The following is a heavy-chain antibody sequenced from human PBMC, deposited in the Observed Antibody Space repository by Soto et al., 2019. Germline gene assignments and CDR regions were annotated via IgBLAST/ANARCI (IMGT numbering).Heavy chain of an antibody. Sequence: QVQLVQSGAEVKKPGSSVKVSCKASGGTFSSYAISWVRQAPGQGLEWMGGIIPIFGTANYAQKFQGRVTITADKSTSTAYRELSSLRSEDTAVYYCARVRYCSSTSCSRAYYYYGMDVWGQGTTVTVSS. CDR3: ARVRYCSSTSCSRAYYYYGMDV. CDR1: GGTFSSYA. D-gene: IGHD2-2*01. CDR2: IIPIFGTA. V-gene: IGHV1-69*06. J-gene: IGHJ6*02.